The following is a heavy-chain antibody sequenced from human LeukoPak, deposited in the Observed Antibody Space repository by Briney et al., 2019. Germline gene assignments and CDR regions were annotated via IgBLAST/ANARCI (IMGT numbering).Heavy chain of an antibody. V-gene: IGHV3-48*03. J-gene: IGHJ6*03. CDR2: ISSSRSII. D-gene: IGHD3-10*02. CDR3: AELGITMIGGV. Sequence: SGESLRLSCAASGFTFSSYEMNWVRQAQGKGLEWVSYISSSRSIISYADSVKGRFTISRDKDKNLLYLRMNSVSAEDTAVYYFAELGITMIGGVWGKGNTVT. CDR1: GFTFSSYE.